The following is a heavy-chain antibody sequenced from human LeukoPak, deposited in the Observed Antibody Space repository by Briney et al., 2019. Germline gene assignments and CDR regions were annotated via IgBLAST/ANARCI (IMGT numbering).Heavy chain of an antibody. J-gene: IGHJ4*02. Sequence: SETLTLTCTVSGGSISSYSWSWIRQPPGKGLEWIGSIYYSGSTKYNPSPKSRVTISVYTSKNQFSPKLSSVTAADTAVYYCARGGRLWFGEFSPFDYWGQRTLVTVSS. V-gene: IGHV4-59*01. CDR2: IYYSGST. D-gene: IGHD3-10*01. CDR3: ARGGRLWFGEFSPFDY. CDR1: GGSISSYS.